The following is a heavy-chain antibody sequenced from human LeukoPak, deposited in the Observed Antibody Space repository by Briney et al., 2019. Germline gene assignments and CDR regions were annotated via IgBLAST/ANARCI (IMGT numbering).Heavy chain of an antibody. CDR1: GGSISSGDYY. D-gene: IGHD6-6*01. CDR3: ARDIAARGGWFDP. CDR2: IYYSGST. J-gene: IGHJ5*02. V-gene: IGHV4-30-4*08. Sequence: PSETLSLTCTVSGGSISSGDYYRSWIRQPPGKGLEWIGYIYYSGSTYYNPSLKSRVTISVDTSKNQFSLKLSSVTAADTAVYYCARDIAARGGWFDPWGQGTLVTVSS.